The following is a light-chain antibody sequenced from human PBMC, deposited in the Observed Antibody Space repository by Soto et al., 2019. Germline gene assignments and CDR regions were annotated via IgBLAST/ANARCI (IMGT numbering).Light chain of an antibody. CDR3: QQYSSSPLT. CDR2: GAS. J-gene: IGKJ4*01. CDR1: QGVNRYY. Sequence: ENVLTQSPGTLSLSPGERATLSCRASQGVNRYYLAWYQQKPGQAPRLLIYGASTRATGIPDRFSTSGSGTDFTLTISRLEPEDFAVYYCQQYSSSPLTFGGGTKVEIK. V-gene: IGKV3-20*01.